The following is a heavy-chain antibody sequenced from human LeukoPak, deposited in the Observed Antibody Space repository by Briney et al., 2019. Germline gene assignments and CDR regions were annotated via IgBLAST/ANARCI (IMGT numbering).Heavy chain of an antibody. D-gene: IGHD2-2*01. CDR1: GLTLSKYA. CDR2: ISGGGGSA. J-gene: IGHJ4*02. Sequence: RGGSLRLSCAPSGLTLSKYAMSWVRQAPGQGLEWVSAISGGGGSAYYADSVKGRFTISRDNSKNTLSLHMNTLRAEDTAVYYCANLCSSATCYEVYWGQGTLVTVSS. V-gene: IGHV3-23*01. CDR3: ANLCSSATCYEVY.